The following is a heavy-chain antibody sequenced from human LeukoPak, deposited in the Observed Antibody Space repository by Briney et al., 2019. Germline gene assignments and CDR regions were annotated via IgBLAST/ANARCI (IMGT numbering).Heavy chain of an antibody. CDR1: GGSISSYY. J-gene: IGHJ6*02. V-gene: IGHV4-59*12. CDR2: IYYSGST. Sequence: KPSETLSLTCTVSGGSISSYYWSWIRQPPGKGLEWIGYIYYSGSTNYNPSLQSRVTISVDTSKNQFSLKLSSVNAADTAVYYCARSYSSSWSRMGYYYGMDVWGQGTTVTVSS. D-gene: IGHD6-13*01. CDR3: ARSYSSSWSRMGYYYGMDV.